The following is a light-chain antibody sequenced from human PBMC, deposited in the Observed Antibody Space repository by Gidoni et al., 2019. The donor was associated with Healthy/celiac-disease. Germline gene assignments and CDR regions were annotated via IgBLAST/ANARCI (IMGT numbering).Light chain of an antibody. CDR3: QQRSNWSWT. V-gene: IGKV3-11*01. CDR1: QSLSSY. J-gene: IGKJ1*01. Sequence: IVLTHSPATLSLSPGERATLSCRASQSLSSYLAWYQQKPGQAPRLRIYDASNRATGIPARFSGSGSGTDFTLTISSLEPEDVAVYYCQQRSNWSWTFGQXTKVEIK. CDR2: DAS.